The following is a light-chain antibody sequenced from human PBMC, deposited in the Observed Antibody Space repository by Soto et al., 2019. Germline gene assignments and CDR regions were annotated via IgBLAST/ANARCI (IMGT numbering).Light chain of an antibody. CDR2: KDD. CDR1: SSNIGQYP. J-gene: IGLJ2*01. Sequence: QSVLTQPPSTSGTPGQTVTISCFGSSSNIGQYPLNWYQQLPGAAPTLLIYKDDQRPSGVPDRFSGSKSGTSASLAISGLQSDDEADYFCATWDDRLDGPLFGGGTKLTVL. V-gene: IGLV1-44*01. CDR3: ATWDDRLDGPL.